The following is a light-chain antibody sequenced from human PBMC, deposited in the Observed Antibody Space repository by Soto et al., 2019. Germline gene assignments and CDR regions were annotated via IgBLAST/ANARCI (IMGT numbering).Light chain of an antibody. CDR2: EVN. CDR3: SSFAGSKTV. Sequence: QSVLTQPPSASGSPGQSVTISCTGTSSDVGGYNYVSWYQQHPGKAPKLMIYEVNKRPSGVPDRFSGSRSGNTASLTVSGLQAEDEADYYCSSFAGSKTVFGGGTKVTVL. V-gene: IGLV2-8*01. CDR1: SSDVGGYNY. J-gene: IGLJ3*02.